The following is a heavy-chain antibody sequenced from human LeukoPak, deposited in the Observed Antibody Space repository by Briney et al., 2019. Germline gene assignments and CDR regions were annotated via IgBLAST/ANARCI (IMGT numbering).Heavy chain of an antibody. V-gene: IGHV3-74*01. CDR1: GFTFNSYW. CDR2: IKTDGSST. Sequence: GGSLRLSCAASGFTFNSYWMHWVRQAPGKGLVWFSRIKTDGSSTSYADSVKGRFTISRDNAKNTLYLQMNSLRAEDTAVYYCAREGGYSSSLAYWGQGTLVTVSS. CDR3: AREGGYSSSLAY. D-gene: IGHD6-13*01. J-gene: IGHJ4*02.